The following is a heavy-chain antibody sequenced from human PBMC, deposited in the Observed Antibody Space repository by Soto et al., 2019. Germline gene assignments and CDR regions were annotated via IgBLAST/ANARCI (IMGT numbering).Heavy chain of an antibody. J-gene: IGHJ4*02. Sequence: ASVKVSCKASRYTFTNYYIHWVRQAPGQGLEWMGIINPSGGSTSYAQKLQGRVTMTRDTSTSTVYMELNSLRSEDTALYYCVGEDLISMRDYYFAYWGQGTQVTVSS. CDR1: RYTFTNYY. V-gene: IGHV1-46*01. D-gene: IGHD3-22*01. CDR3: VGEDLISMRDYYFAY. CDR2: INPSGGST.